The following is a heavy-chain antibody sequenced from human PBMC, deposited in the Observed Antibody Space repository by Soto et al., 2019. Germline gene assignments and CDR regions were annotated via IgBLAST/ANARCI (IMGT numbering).Heavy chain of an antibody. J-gene: IGHJ6*02. Sequence: EVQLVESGGGLVQPGRSLRLSCTASGFTFGDYAMSWVRQAPGKGLEWVGFIRSKAYGGTTEYAASVKGRFTISRDDSKSIAYLQMNSLKTEDTAVYYCTNWGPITMVRGVNYDYYYGMDVWGQGTTVTVSS. CDR3: TNWGPITMVRGVNYDYYYGMDV. V-gene: IGHV3-49*04. CDR1: GFTFGDYA. CDR2: IRSKAYGGTT. D-gene: IGHD3-10*01.